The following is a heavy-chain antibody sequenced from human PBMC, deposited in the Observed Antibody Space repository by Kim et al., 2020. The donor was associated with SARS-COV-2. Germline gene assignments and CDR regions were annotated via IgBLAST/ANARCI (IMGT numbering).Heavy chain of an antibody. CDR3: AKQEMGRRDGYIPYD. D-gene: IGHD2-21*01. Sequence: DPVKGRFTISRDNSKNTLYLQMNSLRAEDTAVYYCAKQEMGRRDGYIPYDWGQGTLVTVSS. V-gene: IGHV3-23*01. J-gene: IGHJ4*02.